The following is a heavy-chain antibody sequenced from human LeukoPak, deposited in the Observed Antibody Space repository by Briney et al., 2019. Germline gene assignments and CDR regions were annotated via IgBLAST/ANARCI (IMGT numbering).Heavy chain of an antibody. J-gene: IGHJ3*02. CDR2: ISSGGTTM. D-gene: IGHD6-19*01. CDR1: GFTFSSFE. V-gene: IGHV3-48*03. Sequence: GGSLRLSCAASGFTFSSFEMNWVRQAPGKGLEWVSYISSGGTTMYYADSVKGRFTISRDNAKNSLYLQMNSLRAEDTAVYYCARDLGGVAGTWYDAFDIWGQGTMVTVSS. CDR3: ARDLGGVAGTWYDAFDI.